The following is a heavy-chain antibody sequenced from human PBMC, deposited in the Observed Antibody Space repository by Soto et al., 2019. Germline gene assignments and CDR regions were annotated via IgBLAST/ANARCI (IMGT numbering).Heavy chain of an antibody. D-gene: IGHD6-6*01. V-gene: IGHV3-23*01. Sequence: PGGSLRLSCAASGFTFSSYAMSWARQTPGKGLEWVSTISASGAYTYYADSVKGRFTISRDNSKNTLYLQMRSLRAGDTATYYCAKAVIAARPYYFDYWGQGTLVTVSS. CDR1: GFTFSSYA. CDR3: AKAVIAARPYYFDY. CDR2: ISASGAYT. J-gene: IGHJ4*02.